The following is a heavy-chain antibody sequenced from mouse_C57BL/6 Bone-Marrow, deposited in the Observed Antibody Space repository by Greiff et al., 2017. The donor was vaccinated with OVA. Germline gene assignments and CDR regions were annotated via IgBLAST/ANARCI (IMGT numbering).Heavy chain of an antibody. V-gene: IGHV1-4*01. J-gene: IGHJ3*01. CDR1: GYTFTSYT. CDR3: ARSSSYGAY. Sequence: QVQLQQSGADLARPGASVKMSCKASGYTFTSYTMHWVKQRPGQGLEWIGYINPSSGYTKYNQKFKDKATLTADKSSSTAYMQLSSLTSEDSAVYYCARSSSYGAYWGQGTLVTVSA. D-gene: IGHD1-1*01. CDR2: INPSSGYT.